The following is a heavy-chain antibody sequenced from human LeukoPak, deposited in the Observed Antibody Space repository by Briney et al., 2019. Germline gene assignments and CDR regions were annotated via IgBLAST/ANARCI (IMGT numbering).Heavy chain of an antibody. J-gene: IGHJ6*02. CDR1: GGSISSYY. D-gene: IGHD2/OR15-2a*01. CDR2: INHSGST. Sequence: PSETLSLTCTVSGGSISSYYWSWIRQPPGKGLEWIGEINHSGSTNYNPSLKSRVTISVDTSKNQFTLKLSSVTAADTAVYYCARGLRLYYYYYYGMDVWGQGTTVTVSS. CDR3: ARGLRLYYYYYYGMDV. V-gene: IGHV4-34*01.